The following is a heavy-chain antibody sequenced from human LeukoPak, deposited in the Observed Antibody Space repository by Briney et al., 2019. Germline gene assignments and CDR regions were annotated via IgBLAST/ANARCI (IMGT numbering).Heavy chain of an antibody. CDR1: GFTFGKYW. CDR3: ARDQYDTWSRRGNFDS. CDR2: IKLDGSEK. J-gene: IGHJ4*02. V-gene: IGHV3-7*03. D-gene: IGHD3-3*01. Sequence: GVSLRLSCVASGFTFGKYWMSWVRQAPGKGLEWVANIKLDGSEKNYVDSVKGRFTISRDNTKNSLYLQMNSLRVEDTTVFYCARDQYDTWSRRGNFDSWGQGTLVIVSS.